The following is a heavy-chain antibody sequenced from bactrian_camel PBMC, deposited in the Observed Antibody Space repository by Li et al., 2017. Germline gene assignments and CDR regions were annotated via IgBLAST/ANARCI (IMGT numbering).Heavy chain of an antibody. CDR3: AAVCGQLTH. D-gene: IGHD8*01. CDR2: IDSDGAP. CDR1: RYLYNSYC. J-gene: IGHJ4*01. V-gene: IGHV3S53*01. Sequence: VQLVESGGGSVQAGGSLRLSCAVSRYLYNSYCMGWFRQAQGQEREGVASIDSDGAPSYDDSVKGRFTISKDNANNILYLEMSGLKPEDTAIYYCAAVCGQLTHWGQGTQVTVS.